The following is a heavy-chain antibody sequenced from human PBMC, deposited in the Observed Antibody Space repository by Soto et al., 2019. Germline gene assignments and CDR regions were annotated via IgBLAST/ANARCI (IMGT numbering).Heavy chain of an antibody. V-gene: IGHV3-23*01. D-gene: IGHD3-10*01. CDR2: ISGSGGST. J-gene: IGHJ6*02. CDR1: GGSFSGYY. Sequence: PSETLSLTCAVYGGSFSGYYWSWIRQAPGKGLEWVSAISGSGGSTYYADSVKGRFTISRDNSKNALYLQMNSLRAEDTAVYYCAKVVVRGPYYYYGMDVWGQGTTVTVSS. CDR3: AKVVVRGPYYYYGMDV.